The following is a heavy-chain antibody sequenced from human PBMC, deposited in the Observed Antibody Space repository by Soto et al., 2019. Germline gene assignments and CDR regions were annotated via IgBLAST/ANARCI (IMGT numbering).Heavy chain of an antibody. D-gene: IGHD2-2*01. CDR3: GRGCSSTSFSFDAFDI. CDR2: INPNSGGT. V-gene: IGHV1-2*04. CDR1: GYTFTGYY. Sequence: ASVKVSCKASGYTFTGYYMHWVRQAPGQGLEWMGWINPNSGGTNYAQKFQGWVTMTRDTSISTAYMELSRLRSDDTAVYYCGRGCSSTSFSFDAFDIWGRWTIFTVSS. J-gene: IGHJ3*02.